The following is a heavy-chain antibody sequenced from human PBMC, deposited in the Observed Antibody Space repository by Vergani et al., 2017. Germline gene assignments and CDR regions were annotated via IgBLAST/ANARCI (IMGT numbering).Heavy chain of an antibody. CDR3: ARVLNGYDSCGSLGN. D-gene: IGHD3-22*01. J-gene: IGHJ4*02. V-gene: IGHV7-4-1*02. Sequence: VQLVQSGSELKKPGASVKISCKASGYTFTRYAINWVRQAPGQGLEWMGWINTTTGNPTYAQGFTGRFVFSLDTSVTAAYLQINSLKAEDSALYYCARVLNGYDSCGSLGNWGQGTLLTVSS. CDR1: GYTFTRYA. CDR2: INTTTGNP.